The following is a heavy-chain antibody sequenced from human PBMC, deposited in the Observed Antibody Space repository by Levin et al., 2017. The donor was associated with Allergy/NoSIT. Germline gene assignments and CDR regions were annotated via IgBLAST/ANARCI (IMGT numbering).Heavy chain of an antibody. CDR2: ISGSGGTT. V-gene: IGHV3-23*01. CDR1: GFTFSNYA. Sequence: GGSLRLSCEASGFTFSNYAMNWVRQAPGKGLEWVSTISGSGGTTYYADSVKGRFTVSRDNSKNTVYVQMNSLRAEDTALYYCAKNGSSASSYRGPYFDHWGQGTLVTVSS. J-gene: IGHJ4*02. D-gene: IGHD2-2*01. CDR3: AKNGSSASSYRGPYFDH.